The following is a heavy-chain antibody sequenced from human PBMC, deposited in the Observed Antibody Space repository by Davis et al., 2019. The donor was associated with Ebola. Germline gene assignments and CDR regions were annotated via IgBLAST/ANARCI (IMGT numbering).Heavy chain of an antibody. CDR2: INPNSGGT. V-gene: IGHV1-2*06. CDR3: TKEGGGSPGDY. CDR1: GYTFTSYG. J-gene: IGHJ4*02. D-gene: IGHD3-10*01. Sequence: ASVKVSCKASGYTFTSYGISWVRQAPGQGLEWMGRINPNSGGTNYVQKFQGRVTMTRDTSISTAYMELSRLTSDDTAVYYCTKEGGGSPGDYWGQGTLVTVSS.